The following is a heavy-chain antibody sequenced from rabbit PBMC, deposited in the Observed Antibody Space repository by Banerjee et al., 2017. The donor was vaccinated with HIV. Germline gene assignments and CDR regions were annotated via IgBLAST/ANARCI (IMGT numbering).Heavy chain of an antibody. CDR1: GFSFSNKYV. CDR2: INAGSANST. J-gene: IGHJ4*01. CDR3: ARDLGGSSDL. D-gene: IGHD8-1*01. Sequence: QEQLEESGGGLVQPEGSLTLTCTASGFSFSNKYVMCWVRQAPGKGLEWLACINAGSANSTCYATWAKGRFTISKTSSTTVTLQMTSLTAADTTTYFCARDLGGSSDLWGPGTLVTVS. V-gene: IGHV1S45*01.